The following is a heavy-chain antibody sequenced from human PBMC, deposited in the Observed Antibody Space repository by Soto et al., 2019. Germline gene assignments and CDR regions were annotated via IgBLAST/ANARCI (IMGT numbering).Heavy chain of an antibody. J-gene: IGHJ5*02. CDR1: GFTFSGYW. CDR3: TRDLNHDTGP. V-gene: IGHV3-7*04. Sequence: EVQLVESGGGLVQPGGSLRLSCAASGFTFSGYWMTWVRQAPGKGLEGVANISPDGSEEYYVDSVKGRFTISRDNAKNSVYLQINSLRGEHTALYYCTRDLNHDTGPWGQGTQVTVSS. CDR2: ISPDGSEE. D-gene: IGHD2-8*02.